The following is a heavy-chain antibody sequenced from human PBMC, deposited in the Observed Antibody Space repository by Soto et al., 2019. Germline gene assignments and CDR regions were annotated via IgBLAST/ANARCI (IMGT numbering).Heavy chain of an antibody. Sequence: QVQLVQSGAEVKKPGASVKVSCKASGYTFTSYYMHWVRQAPGQGIEWMGIINPSGGSTSYAQKFQGRVTMTRDTSTSTVYMELSSLRSEDTAVYYCALIPFYCISTSCFDYWGQGTLVTVSS. CDR3: ALIPFYCISTSCFDY. D-gene: IGHD2-2*01. J-gene: IGHJ4*02. V-gene: IGHV1-46*03. CDR2: INPSGGST. CDR1: GYTFTSYY.